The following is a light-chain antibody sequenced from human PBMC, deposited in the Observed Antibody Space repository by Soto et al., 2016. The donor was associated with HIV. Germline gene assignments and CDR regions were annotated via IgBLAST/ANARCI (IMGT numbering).Light chain of an antibody. CDR3: QAWDNSTVV. Sequence: SYELTQPPSVSVSPGQTASITCSGENLGDKYVCWYHQRPGQSPVLVIYQDNKRSSGIPERFSGSNSGNTATLTITATQAMDEADYYCQAWDNSTVVFGGGTKLTVL. CDR1: NLGDKY. CDR2: QDN. J-gene: IGLJ2*01. V-gene: IGLV3-1*01.